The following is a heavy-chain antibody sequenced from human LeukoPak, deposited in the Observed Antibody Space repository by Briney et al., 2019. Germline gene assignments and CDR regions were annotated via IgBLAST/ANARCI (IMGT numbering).Heavy chain of an antibody. J-gene: IGHJ4*02. Sequence: GGSLRLSCAASGFTFNSYAMNWVRQAPGKGLEWVSGISGSGGDTYYADSVKGRFTISRDNSKNTLFLQMNSLRAEDTAVYYCEIVRYVGYYFDSWGQGALVTVSS. V-gene: IGHV3-23*01. D-gene: IGHD3-9*01. CDR1: GFTFNSYA. CDR3: EIVRYVGYYFDS. CDR2: ISGSGGDT.